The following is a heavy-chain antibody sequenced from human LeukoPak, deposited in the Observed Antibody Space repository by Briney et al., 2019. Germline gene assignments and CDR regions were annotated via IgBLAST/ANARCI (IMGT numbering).Heavy chain of an antibody. Sequence: GGPLRLSCAASGFTFSTYWMNWVRQAPGKGLVWVSRITGDGKSITYADSVKGRFTISRDNGKCTVYLQMNSLRAEDTAVYFCAKTVSGSHSYQGGDYWGQGTLVFVSS. J-gene: IGHJ4*02. D-gene: IGHD3-16*02. CDR1: GFTFSTYW. V-gene: IGHV3-74*01. CDR2: ITGDGKSI. CDR3: AKTVSGSHSYQGGDY.